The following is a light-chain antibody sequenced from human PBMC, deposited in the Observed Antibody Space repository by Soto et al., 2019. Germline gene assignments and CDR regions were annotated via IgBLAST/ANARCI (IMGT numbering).Light chain of an antibody. Sequence: DIQMTQSPSSLSASVGDRVTITCQASQNINNYLNWYQQKPGRAPKLLIYDASNLEAGVPSRFRGSGSGTDFNFTISRLQPEDSATYYCQQYENLPTFGQGRPREIK. V-gene: IGKV1-33*01. CDR1: QNINNY. CDR3: QQYENLPT. CDR2: DAS. J-gene: IGKJ5*01.